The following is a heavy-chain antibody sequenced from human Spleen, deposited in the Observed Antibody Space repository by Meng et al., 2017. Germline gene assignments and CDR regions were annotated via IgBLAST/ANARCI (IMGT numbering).Heavy chain of an antibody. D-gene: IGHD5-12*01. CDR1: GYTFSSFD. CDR3: TTENYEKSGYPRN. CDR2: FDPEDGET. Sequence: ASVKVSCKASGYTFSSFDVCRLRQAPGKGLERMGGFDPEDGETIYAQKFQGRVTMTEDTSTDTAYMELSSLRSEDTAVYYCTTENYEKSGYPRNWGQGTLVTVSS. V-gene: IGHV1-24*01. J-gene: IGHJ1*01.